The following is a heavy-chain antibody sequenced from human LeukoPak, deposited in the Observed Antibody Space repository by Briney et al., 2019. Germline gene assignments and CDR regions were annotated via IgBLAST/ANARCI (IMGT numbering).Heavy chain of an antibody. D-gene: IGHD6-19*01. J-gene: IGHJ1*01. CDR1: GFTFSTYW. CDR3: AKLSSGWSEYFQH. Sequence: PGGSLRLSCVASGFTFSTYWMHWVRQAPGKGLVWVSRINTDGTSTTYADSVKGRFTISRDNSKNTLYLQMNSLRAEDTAVYYCAKLSSGWSEYFQHWGQGTLVTVSS. CDR2: INTDGTST. V-gene: IGHV3-74*01.